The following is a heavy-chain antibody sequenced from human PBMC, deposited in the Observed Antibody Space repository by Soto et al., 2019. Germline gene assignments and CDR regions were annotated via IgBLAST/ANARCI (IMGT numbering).Heavy chain of an antibody. CDR2: IYYSGST. CDR1: GGSISSGDYY. CDR3: ARERVESITIFGVVTYNWFDP. V-gene: IGHV4-30-4*01. Sequence: QVQLQESGPGLVKPSQTLSLTCTVSGGSISSGDYYWSWIRQPPGKGLEGIGYIYYSGSTYYNPSLKSRVTISVDTSKNQFSLKLSSVTAADTAVYYCARERVESITIFGVVTYNWFDPWGQGTLVTVSS. J-gene: IGHJ5*02. D-gene: IGHD3-3*01.